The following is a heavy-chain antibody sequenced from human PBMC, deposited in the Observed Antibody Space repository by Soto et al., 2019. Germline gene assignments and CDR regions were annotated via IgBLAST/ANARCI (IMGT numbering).Heavy chain of an antibody. CDR3: ARVLRGLTGTTGWFDP. CDR1: GGSFSGYY. V-gene: IGHV4-34*01. Sequence: SETLSLTCAVYGGSFSGYYWSWIRQPPGKGLEWIGEIYHSGSTNYNPSPKSRVTISVDKSKNQFSLKLSSVTAADTAVYYCARVLRGLTGTTGWFDPWGQGTLVTVSS. CDR2: IYHSGST. D-gene: IGHD1-20*01. J-gene: IGHJ5*02.